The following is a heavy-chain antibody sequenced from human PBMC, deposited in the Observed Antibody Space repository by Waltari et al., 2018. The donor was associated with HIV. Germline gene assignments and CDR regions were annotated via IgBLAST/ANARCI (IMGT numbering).Heavy chain of an antibody. CDR2: FIPVFGTP. J-gene: IGHJ5*02. D-gene: IGHD3-10*01. V-gene: IGHV1-69*01. Sequence: QVQLVPSGAEVKKPGSSVKVSCKASGGSFSSYGISWVRQAPGQGLEWMGGFIPVFGTPNYAQKFQGRVTITADESRSTVYMELSSLRSEDTAVYYCARDNGSGYAEMFDPWGQGTLVTVSS. CDR3: ARDNGSGYAEMFDP. CDR1: GGSFSSYG.